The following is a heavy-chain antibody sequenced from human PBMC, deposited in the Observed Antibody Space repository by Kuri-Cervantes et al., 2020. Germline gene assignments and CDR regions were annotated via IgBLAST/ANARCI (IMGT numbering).Heavy chain of an antibody. V-gene: IGHV1-69*05. CDR1: GGTFSSSA. CDR3: ARSSYYYDSSDYFNFSY. D-gene: IGHD3-22*01. Sequence: SVKVSCKASGGTFSSSAISWVRQAPGQGLEWMGGIIPIFGTANYAQKFQGRVTITRDTSASTAYMELGSLRSEDAAVYYCARSSYYYDSSDYFNFSYWGQGTLVTVSS. J-gene: IGHJ4*02. CDR2: IIPIFGTA.